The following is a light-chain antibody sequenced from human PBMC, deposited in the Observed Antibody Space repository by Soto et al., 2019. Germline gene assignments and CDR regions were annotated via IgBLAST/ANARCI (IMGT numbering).Light chain of an antibody. Sequence: GDRVTITCQATQDIRKYLNWYQQKPGKAHKLLIYDAYSLETGVPSRFSGSGSGTDFTLTIRSLQPEDFAVYYFKQYNNWPWTFGQGTKVDIK. J-gene: IGKJ1*01. CDR2: DAY. CDR1: QDIRKY. V-gene: IGKV1-33*01. CDR3: KQYNNWPWT.